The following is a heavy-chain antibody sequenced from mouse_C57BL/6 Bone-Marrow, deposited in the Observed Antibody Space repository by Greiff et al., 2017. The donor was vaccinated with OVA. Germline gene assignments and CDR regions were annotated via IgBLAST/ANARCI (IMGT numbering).Heavy chain of an antibody. J-gene: IGHJ2*01. CDR3: TRGYGNSFYFDY. V-gene: IGHV1-5*01. Sequence: EVQRVESGTVLARPGASVKMSCKTSGYTFTSYWMHWVKQRPGQGLEWIGAIYPGNSDTSYNQKFKGKAKLTAVTSASTAYMELSSLTNDDSAVYYCTRGYGNSFYFDYWGQGTTLTVSS. CDR1: GYTFTSYW. D-gene: IGHD2-10*02. CDR2: IYPGNSDT.